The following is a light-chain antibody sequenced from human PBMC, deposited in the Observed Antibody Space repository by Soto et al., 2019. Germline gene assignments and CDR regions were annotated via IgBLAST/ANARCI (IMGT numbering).Light chain of an antibody. J-gene: IGKJ1*01. Sequence: DIQMTQSPATLSASFGDRVTITCRASQSISSWLAWYQQKPGKAPKLLIYKASSLESGVPSRFSGSVSGTEFTLTISSLQPDDFATYYCQQYNSYSRTFGQGTQVDIK. CDR3: QQYNSYSRT. V-gene: IGKV1-5*03. CDR1: QSISSW. CDR2: KAS.